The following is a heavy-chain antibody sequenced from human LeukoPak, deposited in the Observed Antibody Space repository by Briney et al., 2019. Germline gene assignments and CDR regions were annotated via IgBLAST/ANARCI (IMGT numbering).Heavy chain of an antibody. CDR1: GGSIFTTSYY. Sequence: SETLSLTCTVAGGSIFTTSYYWDWIRQSPGKGLEWNVSIYYSGSAYHSPSLKSRLTVSVDTSKNQFSLRLTSVTAADTAVYYCARRVAVAGRNHFDDWGQGTLVTVSS. V-gene: IGHV4-39*01. CDR2: IYYSGSA. J-gene: IGHJ4*02. CDR3: ARRVAVAGRNHFDD. D-gene: IGHD6-19*01.